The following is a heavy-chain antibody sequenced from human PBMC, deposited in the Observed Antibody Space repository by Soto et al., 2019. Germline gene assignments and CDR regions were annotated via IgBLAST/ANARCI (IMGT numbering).Heavy chain of an antibody. CDR3: TTDNRGEYVDIVATPGGGFDP. CDR1: GXAFSNAG. J-gene: IGHJ5*02. D-gene: IGHD5-12*01. CDR2: IKSKTDGGTT. V-gene: IGHV3-15*01. Sequence: GSLRLSGAASGXAFSNAGMSWVRQAPGKGLEWVGRIKSKTDGGTTDYAAPVKGRFTISRDDSKNKLYLQMNSLKTEDTAVYYCTTDNRGEYVDIVATPGGGFDPWGQGNLV.